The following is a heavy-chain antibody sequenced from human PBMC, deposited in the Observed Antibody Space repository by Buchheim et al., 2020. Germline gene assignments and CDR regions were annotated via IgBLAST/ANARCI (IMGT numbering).Heavy chain of an antibody. CDR2: ICSTGTT. J-gene: IGHJ4*02. CDR3: ARDPYYYDNSGYKYFFDY. D-gene: IGHD3-22*01. V-gene: IGHV4-39*07. CDR1: GGSIDSRNYY. Sequence: QLQLQESGPGLVKPSETLSLTCTVSGGSIDSRNYYWGWIRQPPGEGLEWIGTICSTGTTYYNPSLKSLVTISVDTSKNHFSLKLSSVTAADTAVYYCARDPYYYDNSGYKYFFDYWGQGIL.